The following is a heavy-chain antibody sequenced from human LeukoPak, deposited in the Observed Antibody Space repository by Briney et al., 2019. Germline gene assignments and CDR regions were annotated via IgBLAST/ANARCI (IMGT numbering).Heavy chain of an antibody. D-gene: IGHD3-3*01. CDR3: ARAGDYDFWSGYFDYYYMDV. CDR1: GGSISSGDYY. CDR2: IYYSGST. J-gene: IGHJ6*03. V-gene: IGHV4-30-4*02. Sequence: SETLSLTCTVSGGSISSGDYYWSWIRQPPGKGLEWIGYIYYSGSTYYNPSLKSRVTISVDTSKNQFSLKLSSVTAADTAVYYCARAGDYDFWSGYFDYYYMDVWGKGTTVTVSS.